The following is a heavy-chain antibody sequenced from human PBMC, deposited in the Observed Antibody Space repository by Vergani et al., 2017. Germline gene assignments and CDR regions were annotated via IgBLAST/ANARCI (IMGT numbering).Heavy chain of an antibody. CDR1: GGSISSGSYY. Sequence: QVQLQESGPGLVKPSQTLSLTCTVSGGSISSGSYYWSWIRQPPGKGLEWIGSIYYSGSTYYNPSLKSRVTISVDTSKNQFSLKLSSVTAADTAVYYCAREVGALDAFDIWGQGTMVTVSS. J-gene: IGHJ3*02. CDR3: AREVGALDAFDI. V-gene: IGHV4-39*02. D-gene: IGHD1-26*01. CDR2: IYYSGST.